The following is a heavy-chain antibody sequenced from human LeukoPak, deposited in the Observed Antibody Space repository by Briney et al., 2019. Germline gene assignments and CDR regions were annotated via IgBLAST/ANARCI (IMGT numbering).Heavy chain of an antibody. J-gene: IGHJ4*02. CDR3: ARRSASGDHYFDY. Sequence: GGSLRLSCAASGFTFSSFAMPWVRQAPGKGLEWVTVISYDGDNEYYAESVKGRFTISRDNSKNTVYLQMNSLGPEDTAVYYCARRSASGDHYFDYWGQGTLVTVSS. V-gene: IGHV3-30-3*01. CDR2: ISYDGDNE. D-gene: IGHD3-10*01. CDR1: GFTFSSFA.